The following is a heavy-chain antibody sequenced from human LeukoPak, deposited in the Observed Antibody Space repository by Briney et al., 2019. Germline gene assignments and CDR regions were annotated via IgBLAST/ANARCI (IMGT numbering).Heavy chain of an antibody. J-gene: IGHJ6*04. D-gene: IGHD3-10*02. CDR3: AELGITMIGGV. Sequence: PGGSLRLSCATSGFTFSSYWMTWVRQAPGKGLEWVANIKQDGSDKYYVDSVKGRFTISRDNAKNSLYLQMNSLRAEDTAVYYCAELGITMIGGVWGKRTTVTVSS. CDR2: IKQDGSDK. CDR1: GFTFSSYW. V-gene: IGHV3-7*01.